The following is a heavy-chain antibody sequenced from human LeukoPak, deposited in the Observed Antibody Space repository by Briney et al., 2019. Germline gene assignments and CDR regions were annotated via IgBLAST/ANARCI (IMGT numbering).Heavy chain of an antibody. Sequence: SETLSLTCTVSGGSLSTYYWNWIRQPPGKGLEWIGYIYHSGSTNYNPSLKSRVTISVDTSKNQFSLKLSSVTAADTAVYYCARGLWFGEFPFLFDPWGQGTLVTVSS. CDR3: ARGLWFGEFPFLFDP. J-gene: IGHJ5*02. CDR2: IYHSGST. CDR1: GGSLSTYY. D-gene: IGHD3-10*01. V-gene: IGHV4-59*01.